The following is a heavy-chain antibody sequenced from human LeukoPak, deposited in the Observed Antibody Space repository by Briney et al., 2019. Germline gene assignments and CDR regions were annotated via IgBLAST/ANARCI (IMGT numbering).Heavy chain of an antibody. V-gene: IGHV1-2*02. CDR1: GYTFTGYY. CDR2: INPNSGAT. J-gene: IGHJ4*02. D-gene: IGHD3-10*01. CDR3: AREGREFGPHKLAGFDY. Sequence: ASVKVSCKTSGYTFTGYYMHWVRQAPGQGLEWMGWINPNSGATNYVQEFQGRVTMTRDTSITTAYMELSGLRSGDTAVYYCAREGREFGPHKLAGFDYWGQGTLVTVSS.